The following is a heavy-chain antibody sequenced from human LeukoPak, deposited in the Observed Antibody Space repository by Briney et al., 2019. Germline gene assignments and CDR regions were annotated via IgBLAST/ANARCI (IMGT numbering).Heavy chain of an antibody. CDR1: GFTVSSNY. Sequence: GGSLRPSCAASGFTVSSNYMSWVRQAPGKGLEWVSVIYSGGSTYYADSVKGRFTISRDNSKNTLYLQMNSLRAEDTAVYYCARQTTVTTFDYWGQGTLVTVSS. CDR2: IYSGGST. V-gene: IGHV3-53*01. D-gene: IGHD4-11*01. J-gene: IGHJ4*02. CDR3: ARQTTVTTFDY.